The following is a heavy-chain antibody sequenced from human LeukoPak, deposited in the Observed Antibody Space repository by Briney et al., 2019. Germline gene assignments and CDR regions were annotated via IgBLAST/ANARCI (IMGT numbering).Heavy chain of an antibody. V-gene: IGHV4-39*01. CDR2: IYYSGST. D-gene: IGHD6-19*01. Sequence: PSETLSLTCTVSGGSISSSSYYWGWIRQPPGKGLEWIGSIYYSGSTYYNPSLKSRVTISVDTSKNQFSLKLSSVTAADTAVYYCARGESSGWYKGLNYFDYWGQGTLVTVSS. CDR1: GGSISSSSYY. J-gene: IGHJ4*02. CDR3: ARGESSGWYKGLNYFDY.